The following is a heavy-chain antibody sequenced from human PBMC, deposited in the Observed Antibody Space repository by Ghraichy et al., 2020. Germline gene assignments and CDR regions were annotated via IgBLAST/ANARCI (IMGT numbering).Heavy chain of an antibody. V-gene: IGHV3-23*01. D-gene: IGHD3-10*01. Sequence: GESLNISCAASGFTFSSYAMSWVRQAPGKGLEWVSGISGTGGHTYYADSVKGRFTISRDTSKNTLYLQMNSLRAEDTAVYYCAKDFRDLLCLFDYWGQGTLVTVSS. J-gene: IGHJ4*02. CDR3: AKDFRDLLCLFDY. CDR2: ISGTGGHT. CDR1: GFTFSSYA.